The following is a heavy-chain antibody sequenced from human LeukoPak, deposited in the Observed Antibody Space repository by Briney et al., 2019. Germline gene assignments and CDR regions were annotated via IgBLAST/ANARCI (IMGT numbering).Heavy chain of an antibody. D-gene: IGHD5-12*01. J-gene: IGHJ4*02. CDR1: GFTFDDYA. CDR3: AKDTRGGYDSTYYFDY. Sequence: PGGSPRLSCAASGFTFDDYAMHWVRQAPGKGLEWVSGISWNSGSIGYADSVKGRFTISRDNAKNSLYLQMNSLRAEDTALYYCAKDTRGGYDSTYYFDYWGQGTLVTVSS. CDR2: ISWNSGSI. V-gene: IGHV3-9*01.